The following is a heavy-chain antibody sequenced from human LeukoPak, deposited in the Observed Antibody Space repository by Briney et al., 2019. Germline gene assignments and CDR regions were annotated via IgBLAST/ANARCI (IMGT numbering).Heavy chain of an antibody. D-gene: IGHD3-9*01. V-gene: IGHV1-18*01. Sequence: ASVKVSCKASGYTFTSYGISWVRQAPGQGLEWMGWISAYNGNTNYAQKLQGRVTMTTDTSTSTAYMELRSLRSDDTAVYYCARDQYYDILTGYPDAFDIWGQGTMVTVSS. CDR3: ARDQYYDILTGYPDAFDI. CDR1: GYTFTSYG. J-gene: IGHJ3*02. CDR2: ISAYNGNT.